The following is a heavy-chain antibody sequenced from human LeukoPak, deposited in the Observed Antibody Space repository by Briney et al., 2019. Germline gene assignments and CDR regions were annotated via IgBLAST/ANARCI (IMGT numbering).Heavy chain of an antibody. CDR2: ISGDGGST. CDR1: GFTFDDYA. Sequence: GGSLRLSCAASGFTFDDYAMHWVRQVPGKGLEWVSLISGDGGSTYYADSVKGRFTISRDNSKNTLYLQMNSLRAEDTAVYYCARDGSSGWYWVDYWGQGTLVTVSS. D-gene: IGHD6-19*01. J-gene: IGHJ4*02. CDR3: ARDGSSGWYWVDY. V-gene: IGHV3-43*02.